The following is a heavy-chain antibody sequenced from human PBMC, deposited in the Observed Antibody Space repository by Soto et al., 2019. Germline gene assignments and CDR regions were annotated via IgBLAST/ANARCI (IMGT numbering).Heavy chain of an antibody. CDR3: ARDVVLVPTTMDV. CDR1: AYTFTSYG. V-gene: IGHV1-18*01. CDR2: ISGFNGNT. D-gene: IGHD2-2*01. J-gene: IGHJ6*02. Sequence: VSFKTTAYTFTSYGITWVRQAPGQGLEWMGWISGFNGNTKYVQKFQGRVTMTTDTSTSTAYMELRSLKSDDTAVYYCARDVVLVPTTMDVWGQGTTVTVSS.